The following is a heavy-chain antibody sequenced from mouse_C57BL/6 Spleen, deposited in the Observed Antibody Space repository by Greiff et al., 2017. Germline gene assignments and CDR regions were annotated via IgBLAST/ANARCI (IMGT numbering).Heavy chain of an antibody. CDR2: IYPGSGNT. CDR1: GYTFTDYY. J-gene: IGHJ2*01. D-gene: IGHD3-2*02. V-gene: IGHV1-76*01. Sequence: VQLQQSGAELVRPGASVKLSCKASGYTFTDYYINWVKQRPGQGLEWIARIYPGSGNTYYNEKFKGKATLTAEKSSSTAYMQLSSLTSEDSAVYFCARSEASYYFDDWGQGTTLTVSS. CDR3: ARSEASYYFDD.